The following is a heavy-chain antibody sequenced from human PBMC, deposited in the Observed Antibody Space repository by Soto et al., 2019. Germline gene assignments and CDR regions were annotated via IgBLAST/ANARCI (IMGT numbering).Heavy chain of an antibody. CDR3: AAPPITVAGRGYHYYGRDV. V-gene: IGHV3-33*01. D-gene: IGHD6-19*01. Sequence: PVWSMRLSFAASGFTFSSYGMHWVRQAPGKGLEWVAVIWYDGSNKYYADSVKGRFTISRDNSKNTLYLQMNSLRAEDTAVYYWAAPPITVAGRGYHYYGRDVWDQVTKVTV. CDR1: GFTFSSYG. CDR2: IWYDGSNK. J-gene: IGHJ6*02.